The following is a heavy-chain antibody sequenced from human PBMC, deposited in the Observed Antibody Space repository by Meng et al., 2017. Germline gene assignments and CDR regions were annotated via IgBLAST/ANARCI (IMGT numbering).Heavy chain of an antibody. CDR3: TLDTAMVTIDY. D-gene: IGHD5-18*01. CDR1: GFTFSNAW. Sequence: VVLWESGGGLVKPGGSFRLSCAASGFTFSNAWMSWVRQAPGKGLEWVGRIKSKTDGGTTDYAAPVKGRFTISRDDSKNTLYLQMNSLKTEDTAVYYCTLDTAMVTIDYWGQGTLVTVSS. V-gene: IGHV3-15*01. CDR2: IKSKTDGGTT. J-gene: IGHJ4*02.